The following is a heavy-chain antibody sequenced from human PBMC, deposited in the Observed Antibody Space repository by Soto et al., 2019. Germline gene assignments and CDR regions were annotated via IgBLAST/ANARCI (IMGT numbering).Heavy chain of an antibody. CDR2: MNPNSGNT. J-gene: IGHJ4*02. V-gene: IGHV1-8*01. Sequence: ASVKVSCKASGYTFTSYDINWVRQATGQGLEWMGWMNPNSGNTGYAQKFQGRVTMTEDTSTDTAYMELSSLRSEDTAVYYCATTPRSSGSSGYWGQGTLVTVSS. CDR1: GYTFTSYD. D-gene: IGHD3-22*01. CDR3: ATTPRSSGSSGY.